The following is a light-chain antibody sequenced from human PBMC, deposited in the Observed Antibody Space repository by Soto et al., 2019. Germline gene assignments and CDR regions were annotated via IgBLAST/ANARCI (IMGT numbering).Light chain of an antibody. Sequence: DIVMTQSPDSLAVSLGERATINCKSSQSVLYSSNNKNYLAWYQQRPGQPPKLLIYWASTRESGVPDRFSGSGSGTDFTHTSTSLQAEDVAVYYCQQYESNPPTFGPGTKLEIK. CDR1: QSVLYSSNNKNY. CDR3: QQYESNPPT. V-gene: IGKV4-1*01. J-gene: IGKJ2*01. CDR2: WAS.